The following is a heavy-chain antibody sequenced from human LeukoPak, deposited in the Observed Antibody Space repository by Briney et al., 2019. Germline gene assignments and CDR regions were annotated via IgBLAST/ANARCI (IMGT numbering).Heavy chain of an antibody. V-gene: IGHV1-8*01. Sequence: ASVKVSCKASGYTFTSYDINWVRQATGQGLEWMGWMNPNSGSTGYAQKFQGRVTMTRNTSTSTAYMELSSLRSEDTAVYYCARGFHCSGGSCYLYYYYYGMDVWGQGTTVTVSS. CDR1: GYTFTSYD. CDR3: ARGFHCSGGSCYLYYYYYGMDV. CDR2: MNPNSGST. D-gene: IGHD2-15*01. J-gene: IGHJ6*02.